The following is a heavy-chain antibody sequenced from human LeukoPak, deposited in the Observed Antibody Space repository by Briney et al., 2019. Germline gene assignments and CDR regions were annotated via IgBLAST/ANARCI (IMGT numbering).Heavy chain of an antibody. D-gene: IGHD3-22*01. CDR3: TNGGYYYYFDY. Sequence: GGSLRLSCAASGFTFSSYAMGWVRQAPGKGLEWVSAISGSGGSTYYADSVKGRFTISRDNSKNTLYPQMNSLRAEDTAVYYCTNGGYYYYFDYWGQGTLVTVSS. V-gene: IGHV3-23*01. CDR1: GFTFSSYA. J-gene: IGHJ4*02. CDR2: ISGSGGST.